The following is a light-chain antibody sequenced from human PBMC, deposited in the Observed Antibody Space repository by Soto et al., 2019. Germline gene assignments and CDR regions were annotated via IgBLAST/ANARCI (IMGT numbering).Light chain of an antibody. CDR2: GNR. J-gene: IGLJ1*01. CDR3: QSYDSSVSGSDV. Sequence: QSVLTQPPSVSGAPGQRVTISCSGSDSNIGAGYDVHWYQQLPGTAPKLLIYGNRNRPSGVPDRFSGSKSGTSASLAITGIQAADEADYYCQSYDSSVSGSDVLGTGKKVTVL. V-gene: IGLV1-40*01. CDR1: DSNIGAGYD.